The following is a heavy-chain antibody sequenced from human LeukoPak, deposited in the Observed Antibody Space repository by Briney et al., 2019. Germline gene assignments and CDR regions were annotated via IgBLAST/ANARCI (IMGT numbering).Heavy chain of an antibody. J-gene: IGHJ4*02. CDR2: IYTRGNT. V-gene: IGHV4-4*07. Sequence: SETPSLTCTVSGGSVSSYYWSWIRQAAGKGLEWIGRIYTRGNTNYNPSLKSRVTISVDKSKNQFSLKLISVTAADTGMYYCAVENRDYWGQGTVVTVSS. CDR3: AVENRDY. D-gene: IGHD5-24*01. CDR1: GGSVSSYY.